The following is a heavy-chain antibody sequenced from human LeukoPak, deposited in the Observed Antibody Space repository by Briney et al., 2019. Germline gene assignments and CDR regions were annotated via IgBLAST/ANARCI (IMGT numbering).Heavy chain of an antibody. CDR3: ARGELELDY. V-gene: IGHV4-59*11. D-gene: IGHD1-26*01. Sequence: SETLSLTCTVSGGSISSHYWSWIRQPPGRGLEWIGYVYYSGSTYYNPSLKSRVTISVDTSKNQFSLKLSSVTAADTAVYYCARGELELDYWGQGPWSPSPQ. CDR1: GGSISSHY. CDR2: VYYSGST. J-gene: IGHJ4*02.